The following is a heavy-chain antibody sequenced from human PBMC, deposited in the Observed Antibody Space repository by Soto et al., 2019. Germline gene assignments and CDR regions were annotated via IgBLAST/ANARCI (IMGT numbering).Heavy chain of an antibody. CDR3: ARSFGEFPFDY. Sequence: EVQLVESGGGLVKPGGXLRLSCAASGFTFSSYSMNWVRQAPGKGLEWVSSISSSSSYIYYADSVKGRFTISRDNAKNSLYLQMNSLRAEDTAVYYCARSFGEFPFDYWGQGTLVTVSS. CDR2: ISSSSSYI. V-gene: IGHV3-21*01. CDR1: GFTFSSYS. D-gene: IGHD3-10*01. J-gene: IGHJ4*02.